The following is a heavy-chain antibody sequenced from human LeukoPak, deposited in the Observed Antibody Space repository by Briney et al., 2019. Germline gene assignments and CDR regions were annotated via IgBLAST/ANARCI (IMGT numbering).Heavy chain of an antibody. Sequence: SETLSLTCTVSGGPISRYYWRWIRQPPGKGLEWIGYNYYSGSTNFNPSLKSRVNLLLDTSKNQFSLKLNSVTAADTAVYYCARVTGYMIEDYFDYWGQGTLVTVSS. D-gene: IGHD3-9*01. CDR3: ARVTGYMIEDYFDY. J-gene: IGHJ4*02. V-gene: IGHV4-59*01. CDR2: NYYSGST. CDR1: GGPISRYY.